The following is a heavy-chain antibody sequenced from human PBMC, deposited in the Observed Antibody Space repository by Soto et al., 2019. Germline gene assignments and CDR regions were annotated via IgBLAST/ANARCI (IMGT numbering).Heavy chain of an antibody. CDR1: GGTFNSYA. V-gene: IGHV1-69*01. CDR3: ARSQGSSTSLEIYYYYYYGMDV. CDR2: IIPISGTA. D-gene: IGHD2-2*01. J-gene: IGHJ6*02. Sequence: QVQLVQSGAEVQKPGSSVKVSCKASGGTFNSYAISWVRQAPGQGLEWMGVIIPISGTANYAQKFQGRVTITADESTSTAYMELSSLRSEDTAVYYCARSQGSSTSLEIYYYYYYGMDVWGQGTTVTVSS.